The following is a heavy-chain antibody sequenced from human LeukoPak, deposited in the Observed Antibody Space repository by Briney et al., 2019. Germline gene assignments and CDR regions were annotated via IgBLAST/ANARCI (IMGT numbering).Heavy chain of an antibody. Sequence: GVSLRLSCAASGCTFDNYPLHWVRQAPGKGLECVSVISGDGDKTYYAASLRGRFTISRDNTKNSLFLQMNSLTTEDTAFYYCVKDIDTVGTNAFDIWGQGTMVTVSS. CDR1: GCTFDNYP. V-gene: IGHV3-43*02. J-gene: IGHJ3*02. D-gene: IGHD2-8*02. CDR3: VKDIDTVGTNAFDI. CDR2: ISGDGDKT.